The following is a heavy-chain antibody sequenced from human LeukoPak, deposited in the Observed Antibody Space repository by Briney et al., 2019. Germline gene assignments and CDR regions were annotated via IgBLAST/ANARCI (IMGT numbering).Heavy chain of an antibody. CDR1: GGTFSSYA. Sequence: ASVKVSCKASGGTFSSYAISWVRQAPGQGLEWMGGIIPIFGTANYAQKFQGRVTITADTSTSTAYMELRSLRSDDTAVYYCARDRLMITFGGVIVRNRVAFDIWGQGTMVTVSS. D-gene: IGHD3-16*02. CDR3: ARDRLMITFGGVIVRNRVAFDI. CDR2: IIPIFGTA. V-gene: IGHV1-69*06. J-gene: IGHJ3*02.